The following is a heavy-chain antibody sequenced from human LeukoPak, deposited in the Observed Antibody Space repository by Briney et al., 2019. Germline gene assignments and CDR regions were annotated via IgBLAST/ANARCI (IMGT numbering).Heavy chain of an antibody. D-gene: IGHD3-16*02. CDR2: IYYSGST. CDR3: ARGRITSGGVIERRFDY. Sequence: PSETLSLTCTVSGGSISSGGYYWSWIRQHPGKGLEWIGYIYYSGSTYYNPSLKSRVTISVDTSKNQFSLKLSSVTAADTAVYYCARGRITSGGVIERRFDYWGQGTLVTVSS. CDR1: GGSISSGGYY. V-gene: IGHV4-31*03. J-gene: IGHJ4*02.